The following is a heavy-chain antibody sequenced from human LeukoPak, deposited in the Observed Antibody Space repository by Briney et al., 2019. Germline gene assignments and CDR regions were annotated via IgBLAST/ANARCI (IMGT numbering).Heavy chain of an antibody. J-gene: IGHJ4*02. V-gene: IGHV3-21*01. Sequence: GGSLRLSCAASGFTFSSYSMNWVRQAPGKGLEWVSSISSSSSYIYYADSVKGRFTISRDNAKNSLYLQMNSLRAEDTAVYYCARDQNRYCSSTSCYGMTDYWGQGTLVTVSS. CDR3: ARDQNRYCSSTSCYGMTDY. CDR1: GFTFSSYS. D-gene: IGHD2-2*01. CDR2: ISSSSSYI.